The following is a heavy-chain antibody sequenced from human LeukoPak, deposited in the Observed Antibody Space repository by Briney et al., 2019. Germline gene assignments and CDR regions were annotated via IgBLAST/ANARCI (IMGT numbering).Heavy chain of an antibody. J-gene: IGHJ4*02. CDR2: IYYSGST. D-gene: IGHD3-22*01. V-gene: IGHV4-34*01. CDR3: ARGEYYDSSGYFLGVFDY. CDR1: GGSFSGYY. Sequence: SETLSLTCAVYGGSFSGYYWGWIRQPPGKGLEWIGSIYYSGSTYYNPSLKSRVTISVDTSKNQFSLKLSSVTAADTAVYYCARGEYYDSSGYFLGVFDYWGQGTLVTVSS.